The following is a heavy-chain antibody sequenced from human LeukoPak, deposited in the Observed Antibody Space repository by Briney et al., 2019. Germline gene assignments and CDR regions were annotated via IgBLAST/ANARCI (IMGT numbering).Heavy chain of an antibody. CDR3: ARFSPRAMGNYLDF. J-gene: IGHJ4*02. V-gene: IGHV4-30-2*01. CDR1: GGSISSGSYS. Sequence: SETLSLTCAVSGGSISSGSYSWSWIRQPPGKGLEWIGYIYPRGSAYYNPSLKSRVILSLDKSANQFSLNLSSVTAADTAVYYCARFSPRAMGNYLDFWGQGTLVTVSS. CDR2: IYPRGSA. D-gene: IGHD7-27*01.